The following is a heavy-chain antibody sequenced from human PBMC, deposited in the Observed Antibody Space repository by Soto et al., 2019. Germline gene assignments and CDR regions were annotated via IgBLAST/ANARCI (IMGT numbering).Heavy chain of an antibody. CDR1: GFTFSSYA. Sequence: PGGSLRLSCAASGFTFSSYAMHWVRQAPGKGLEWVAVISYDGSNKYYADPVKGRFTISRDNSKNTLYLQMNSLRAEDTAVYYCARDSFWGQGTLVTVSS. J-gene: IGHJ4*02. CDR3: ARDSF. CDR2: ISYDGSNK. V-gene: IGHV3-30-3*01.